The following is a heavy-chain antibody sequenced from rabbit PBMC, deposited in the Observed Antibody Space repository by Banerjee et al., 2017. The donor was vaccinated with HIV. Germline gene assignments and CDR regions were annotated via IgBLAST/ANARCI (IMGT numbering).Heavy chain of an antibody. CDR2: IYADSSGST. Sequence: QEQLEESGGDLVKPGASLTLTCTASGFDLSSSYYMCWVRQAPGKGLEWIACIYADSSGSTYYASWAKGRFTISKTSSTTVTLQMTSLTAADTATYFCARSVGGVYVPYYFNLWGPGTLVTV. J-gene: IGHJ4*01. D-gene: IGHD2-1*01. V-gene: IGHV1S45*01. CDR1: GFDLSSSYY. CDR3: ARSVGGVYVPYYFNL.